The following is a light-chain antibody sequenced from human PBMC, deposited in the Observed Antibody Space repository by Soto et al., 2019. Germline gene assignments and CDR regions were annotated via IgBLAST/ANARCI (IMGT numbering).Light chain of an antibody. J-gene: IGKJ1*01. V-gene: IGKV1-5*01. Sequence: DIQMTQSPSTLSASIGDRVTITCRASQSISTWLAWYQQKPGKTPKLLISDASNLESGDPSRFTGSGSGTEFNLTISSLQPDDFATYYCQQYNSFSRTFGQGTKVEVQ. CDR3: QQYNSFSRT. CDR1: QSISTW. CDR2: DAS.